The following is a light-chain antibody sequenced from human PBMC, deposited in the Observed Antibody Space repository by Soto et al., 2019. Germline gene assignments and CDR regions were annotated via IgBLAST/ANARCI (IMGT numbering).Light chain of an antibody. CDR2: SAS. CDR3: QHLNSCPPIT. CDR1: QDISSY. J-gene: IGKJ5*01. Sequence: DIPLTQSPSFVSASVGDRVTITCRASQDISSYLAWYQQKPGKAPKVLIHSASVLESGVPSRFSGSGSGIHLTLTINNLQPEDCATYSCQHLNSCPPITFGHGKRLDIK. V-gene: IGKV1-9*01.